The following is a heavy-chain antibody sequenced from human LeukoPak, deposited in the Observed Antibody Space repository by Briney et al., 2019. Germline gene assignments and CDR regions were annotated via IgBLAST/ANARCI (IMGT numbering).Heavy chain of an antibody. CDR3: ARGDRSGASCYSSTTGYYFDY. J-gene: IGHJ4*02. CDR1: GYTFTSYY. D-gene: IGHD2-15*01. Sequence: ASVKVSCKASGYTFTSYYMHWVRQAPGQGLEWVGIINPSGGSTSYAQRFQGRVTMTRDTSTSTVYMELSSLRSEDTAVYYCARGDRSGASCYSSTTGYYFDYWGQGTLVTVSS. CDR2: INPSGGST. V-gene: IGHV1-46*01.